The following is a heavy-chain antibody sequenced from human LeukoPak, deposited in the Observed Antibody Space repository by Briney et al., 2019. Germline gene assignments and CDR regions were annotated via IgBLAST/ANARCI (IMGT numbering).Heavy chain of an antibody. CDR3: ARARLVYGQPFDY. CDR1: GGSISSSNW. CDR2: IYHSGST. Sequence: SGTLSLTCAVSGGSISSSNWWSWVRQPPGKGLEWIGGIYHSGSTNYNPSLKSRVTISVDKSENQFSLKLSSVTAADTAVYYCARARLVYGQPFDYWGQGTLVTVS. D-gene: IGHD2/OR15-2a*01. J-gene: IGHJ4*02. V-gene: IGHV4-4*02.